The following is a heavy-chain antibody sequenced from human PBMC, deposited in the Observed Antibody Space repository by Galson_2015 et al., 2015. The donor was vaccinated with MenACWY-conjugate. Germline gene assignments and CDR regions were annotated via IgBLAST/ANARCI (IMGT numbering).Heavy chain of an antibody. CDR1: GFIFATFD. J-gene: IGHJ4*02. V-gene: IGHV3-23*01. Sequence: SLRLSCAASGFIFATFDMSWGRLAPGKGLEWVSFISGRDGSTHYADSVKGRFTISRDNSKNTLYLQMSSLRAEDTAVYYCVKGGWLDDWGQGSLVTVSS. CDR2: ISGRDGST. CDR3: VKGGWLDD. D-gene: IGHD5-24*01.